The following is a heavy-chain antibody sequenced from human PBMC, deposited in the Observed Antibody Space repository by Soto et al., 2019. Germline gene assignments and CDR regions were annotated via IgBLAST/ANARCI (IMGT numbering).Heavy chain of an antibody. CDR3: ATSTVTTDY. V-gene: IGHV3-21*01. Sequence: EVQLVESGGGLVKPGGSLSLSCAASGFTFSSYSMNWVRQAPGKGLEWVSSISSSSSYIYYADSVKGRFTISRDNAKNSLYLQMNSLRAEDTAVYYCATSTVTTDYWGQGTLVTVSS. CDR1: GFTFSSYS. D-gene: IGHD4-17*01. J-gene: IGHJ4*02. CDR2: ISSSSSYI.